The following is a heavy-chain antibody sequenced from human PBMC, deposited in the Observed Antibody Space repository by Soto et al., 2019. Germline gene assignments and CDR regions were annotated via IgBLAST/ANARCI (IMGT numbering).Heavy chain of an antibody. V-gene: IGHV1-18*04. D-gene: IGHD6-19*01. CDR1: GYTFTSFG. CDR3: ARELGSKGGWPLDY. J-gene: IGHJ4*02. Sequence: QIHLVQSGGEVKRPGASVKVSCKTSGYTFTSFGINWVRQAPGQGLEWMGWISTNSGNTHYAQKIQGRVTLTKDSSTNTVYMELRSMTSDDTAVYYCARELGSKGGWPLDYWGQGTLVTVSS. CDR2: ISTNSGNT.